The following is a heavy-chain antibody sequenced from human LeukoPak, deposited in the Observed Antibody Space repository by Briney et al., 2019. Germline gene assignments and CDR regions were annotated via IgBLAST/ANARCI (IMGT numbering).Heavy chain of an antibody. J-gene: IGHJ3*02. CDR1: GFTFDDYA. D-gene: IGHD1-26*01. Sequence: GGSLRLSCAASGFTFDDYAMHWVRQAPGKGLKWVSGISWNSGSIGYADSVKGRFTISRDNAKNSLYLQMNSLRAEDTAVYYCASWPRGWEPRGASDIWGQGTMDTVSS. V-gene: IGHV3-9*01. CDR3: ASWPRGWEPRGASDI. CDR2: ISWNSGSI.